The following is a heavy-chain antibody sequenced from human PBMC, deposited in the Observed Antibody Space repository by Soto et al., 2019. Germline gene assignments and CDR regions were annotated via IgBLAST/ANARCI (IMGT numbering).Heavy chain of an antibody. CDR3: ARDKDWAFDY. J-gene: IGHJ4*02. D-gene: IGHD3-9*01. Sequence: GGSLRLSCVASGFTFSSYSMVWVRQAPGKGLECVSYIFASSTTIYYADSVKGRFTVSRDNAQNSLFLLMNSLRAEDTAVYYCARDKDWAFDYWGQGTLVTVSS. CDR1: GFTFSSYS. CDR2: IFASSTTI. V-gene: IGHV3-48*04.